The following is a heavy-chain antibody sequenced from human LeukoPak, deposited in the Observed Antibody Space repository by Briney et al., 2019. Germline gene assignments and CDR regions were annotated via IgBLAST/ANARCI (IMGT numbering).Heavy chain of an antibody. V-gene: IGHV3-48*01. CDR1: GFTFSSYS. CDR2: ISSSSSTI. D-gene: IGHD1-14*01. J-gene: IGHJ3*02. Sequence: PGGSLRLSCAASGFTFSSYSMNWVRQAPGKGLEWVSYISSSSSTIYYADSVKGRFTISRDNAKNSLYLQMNSLRVEDTAVYYCARDRTPAGFNNAFDIWGQGTMVTVSS. CDR3: ARDRTPAGFNNAFDI.